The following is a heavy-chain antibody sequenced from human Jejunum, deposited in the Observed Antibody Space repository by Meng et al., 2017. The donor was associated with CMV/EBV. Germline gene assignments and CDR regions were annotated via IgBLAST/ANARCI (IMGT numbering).Heavy chain of an antibody. CDR2: INATSGAT. Sequence: VSYKASGYSFSAYNVNWVRQAPGQGLEWMGRINATSGATKYAQKFQGRVTMTRDTSISTGYMELSSLTSDDTAIYYCARFTVATGAYWGQGTLVTVSS. D-gene: IGHD4-17*01. J-gene: IGHJ4*02. V-gene: IGHV1-2*06. CDR3: ARFTVATGAY. CDR1: GYSFSAYN.